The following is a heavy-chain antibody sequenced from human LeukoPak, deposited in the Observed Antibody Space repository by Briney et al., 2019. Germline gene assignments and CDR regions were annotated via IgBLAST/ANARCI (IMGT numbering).Heavy chain of an antibody. D-gene: IGHD1-26*01. Sequence: GSLRLSCAASGFTFINAWMNWVRQAPGKGLEWVGRIKSKTDGGTTDYAAPVKGRFTISRDDSKNTLYLQMNSLKTEDTAVYYCTRILLKWELPGSDAFDIWGEGTMVTVSS. CDR1: GFTFINAW. CDR3: TRILLKWELPGSDAFDI. CDR2: IKSKTDGGTT. J-gene: IGHJ3*02. V-gene: IGHV3-15*01.